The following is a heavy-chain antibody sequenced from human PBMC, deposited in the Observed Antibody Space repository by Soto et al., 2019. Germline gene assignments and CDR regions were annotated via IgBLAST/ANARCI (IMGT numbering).Heavy chain of an antibody. CDR2: IHYSGST. Sequence: SETLSLTCTVSGGSISGSSYYWGWIRQPPGKGLEWIGNIHYSGSTYYNPSLKSRVTISVDTSKNQFSLNLTSVSAADTAVYYCARQRSGSWYYAMDVWGQGTTVTVSS. D-gene: IGHD3-10*01. CDR3: ARQRSGSWYYAMDV. CDR1: GGSISGSSYY. J-gene: IGHJ6*02. V-gene: IGHV4-39*01.